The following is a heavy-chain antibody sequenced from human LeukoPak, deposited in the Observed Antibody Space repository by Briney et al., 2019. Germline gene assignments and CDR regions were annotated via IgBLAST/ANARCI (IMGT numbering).Heavy chain of an antibody. J-gene: IGHJ6*03. Sequence: PSETLSLTCTVSGGSISSYYWSWIRQPAGKGLEWIGRIYTSGSTNYNPSRKSRVTMSVDTSKNQFSLKLNSVTAADTAVYYCARGKGYCTSTSCGYCSGGSCYAIYYYYYMDVWGKGTTVTVSS. V-gene: IGHV4-4*07. D-gene: IGHD2-2*01. CDR1: GGSISSYY. CDR2: IYTSGST. CDR3: ARGKGYCTSTSCGYCSGGSCYAIYYYYYMDV.